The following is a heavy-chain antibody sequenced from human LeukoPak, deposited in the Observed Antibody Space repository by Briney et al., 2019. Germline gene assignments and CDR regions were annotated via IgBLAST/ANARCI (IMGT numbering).Heavy chain of an antibody. V-gene: IGHV3-74*01. J-gene: IGHJ4*02. Sequence: GGSLRLSCAAPGFTFSAYWMHWVRQVPGKGLVWVSRINNDGTATFFADSVKGRFTISRDNAKNTLYLQMNSLRAEDTAVYYCARDPNSGETPFDYWGQGTLVTVSS. CDR2: INNDGTAT. CDR1: GFTFSAYW. CDR3: ARDPNSGETPFDY. D-gene: IGHD4-23*01.